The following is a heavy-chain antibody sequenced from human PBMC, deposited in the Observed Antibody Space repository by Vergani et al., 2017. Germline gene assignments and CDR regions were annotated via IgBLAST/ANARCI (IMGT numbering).Heavy chain of an antibody. J-gene: IGHJ4*02. CDR1: GYTLTELS. Sequence: QVQLVQSGAEVKKPGASVKVSCKVSGYTLTELSMHWVRQAPGKGLEWMGGFDTEDGETIYAQKFQGRVTMTEDTSTDTAYMELSSLRSEDTAVSYCATAAGYCSSISCQFDYWGQGTLVTVSS. D-gene: IGHD2-2*01. CDR3: ATAAGYCSSISCQFDY. CDR2: FDTEDGET. V-gene: IGHV1-24*01.